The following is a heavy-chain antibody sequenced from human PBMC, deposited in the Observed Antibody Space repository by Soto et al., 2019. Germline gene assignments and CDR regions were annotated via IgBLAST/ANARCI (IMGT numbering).Heavy chain of an antibody. V-gene: IGHV4-30-2*01. J-gene: IGHJ4*02. CDR1: GGSISSGGYS. CDR3: ARGVAGGSYIHLDY. CDR2: IYHSGST. D-gene: IGHD1-26*01. Sequence: SETLSLTCAVSGGSISSGGYSWSWIRQPPGKGLEWIGYIYHSGSTYYNPSLKSRVTISVDRSKNQFSLKLSSVTAADTAVYYCARGVAGGSYIHLDYWGQGTLVTVSS.